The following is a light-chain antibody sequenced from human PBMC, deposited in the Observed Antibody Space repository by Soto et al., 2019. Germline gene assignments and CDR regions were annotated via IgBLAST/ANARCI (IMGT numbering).Light chain of an antibody. V-gene: IGKV3-20*01. Sequence: DIVMTHSPATLPVSPGERATLSGRASQSVSSNLAWYQQKPGRAPRLLIYGASTRDTGIPARFSGSWSGTDFTLTFSRLEPEDFKLDYCEEHGSLPSPFGQRSMVDI. CDR2: GAS. CDR3: EEHGSLPSP. J-gene: IGKJ1*01. CDR1: QSVSSN.